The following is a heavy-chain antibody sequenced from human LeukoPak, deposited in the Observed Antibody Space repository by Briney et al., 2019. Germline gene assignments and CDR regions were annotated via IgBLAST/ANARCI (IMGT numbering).Heavy chain of an antibody. V-gene: IGHV4-30-4*08. CDR1: GGSISSGDYY. Sequence: SETLSLTCTVSGGSISSGDYYWSWIRQPPGKGLEWIGYIYYSGSTYYNPSLKSRVTISVDTSKNQFSLKLSSVTAADTAVYYCARGHLVLLWFGELSDPAFDIRGQGTMVTVSS. CDR2: IYYSGST. CDR3: ARGHLVLLWFGELSDPAFDI. D-gene: IGHD3-10*01. J-gene: IGHJ3*02.